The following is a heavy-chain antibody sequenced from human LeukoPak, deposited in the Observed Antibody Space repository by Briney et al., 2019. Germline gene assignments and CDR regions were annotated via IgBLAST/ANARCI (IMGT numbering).Heavy chain of an antibody. D-gene: IGHD6-13*01. V-gene: IGHV1-69*04. Sequence: SVKVSCKAPGGTFSSYAISWVRQAPGQGLEWMGRIIPIPGIANYAQKFQGRVTITADKSTSTAYMELSSLRSEDTAVYYCARDWVPLAAAGHYYYGMDVWGQGTTVTVSS. CDR1: GGTFSSYA. J-gene: IGHJ6*02. CDR3: ARDWVPLAAAGHYYYGMDV. CDR2: IIPIPGIA.